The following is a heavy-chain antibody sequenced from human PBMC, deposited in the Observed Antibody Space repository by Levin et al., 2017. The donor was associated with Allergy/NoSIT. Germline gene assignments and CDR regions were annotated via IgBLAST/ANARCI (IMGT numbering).Heavy chain of an antibody. D-gene: IGHD3-9*01. CDR1: GFTVSSNY. J-gene: IGHJ5*02. CDR2: IYSGGST. CDR3: ARGHYDILTGYYGWFDP. V-gene: IGHV3-66*01. Sequence: GGSLRLSCAASGFTVSSNYMSWVRQAPGKGLEWVSVIYSGGSTYYADSVKGRFTISRDNSKNTLYLQMNSLRAEDTAVYYCARGHYDILTGYYGWFDPWGQGTLVTVSS.